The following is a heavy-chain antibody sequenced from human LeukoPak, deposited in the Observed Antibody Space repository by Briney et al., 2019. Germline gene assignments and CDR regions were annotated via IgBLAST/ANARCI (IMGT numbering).Heavy chain of an antibody. J-gene: IGHJ5*02. CDR2: MNRNSGNT. CDR3: ARGRKQWLVGGGWFDP. CDR1: GYTFTSYD. D-gene: IGHD6-19*01. V-gene: IGHV1-8*01. Sequence: ASVKVSCKASGYTFTSYDINWVRQATGQGLEWMGWMNRNSGNTGYAQKFQGRVTMTRNTSISTAYMELSSLRSEDTAVYYCARGRKQWLVGGGWFDPWGQGTLVTVSS.